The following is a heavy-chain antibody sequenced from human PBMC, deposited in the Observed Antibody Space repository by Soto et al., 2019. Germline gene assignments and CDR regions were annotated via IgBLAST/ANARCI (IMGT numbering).Heavy chain of an antibody. CDR2: ISAYNGNT. Sequence: ASVKVSCKASGYTFTSYGISWVRHAPGQGLEWMGWISAYNGNTNYAQKLQGRVTMTTDTSTSTAYMELRSLRSHDTAVYYCARDGADFWSGYYGDYWGQGTLVTVSS. J-gene: IGHJ4*02. CDR1: GYTFTSYG. V-gene: IGHV1-18*04. D-gene: IGHD3-3*01. CDR3: ARDGADFWSGYYGDY.